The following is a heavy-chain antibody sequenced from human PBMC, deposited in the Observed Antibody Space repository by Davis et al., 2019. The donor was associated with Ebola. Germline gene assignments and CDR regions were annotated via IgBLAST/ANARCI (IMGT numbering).Heavy chain of an antibody. D-gene: IGHD3-10*01. V-gene: IGHV4-34*01. J-gene: IGHJ6*02. CDR2: INHSGST. CDR1: GGSFSGYY. Sequence: SETLSLTCAVYGGSFSGYYWTWIRQPPGKGLEWIGEINHSGSTNYNPSLKSRLIISIDTSKNQFSLQLNSVTAADTAVYYCARESFSSGSYYTGYYYYGMDVWGQGTTVTVSS. CDR3: ARESFSSGSYYTGYYYYGMDV.